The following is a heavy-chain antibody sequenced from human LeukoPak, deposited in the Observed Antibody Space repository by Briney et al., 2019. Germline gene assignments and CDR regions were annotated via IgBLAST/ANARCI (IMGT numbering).Heavy chain of an antibody. CDR3: AREKSRGYSYGLDY. CDR2: ISHDGSNK. CDR1: GFTFSSYA. Sequence: GGSLRLSCEASGFTFSSYAMHWVRQAPGKGLEWVAVISHDGSNKYYADSVKGRFTISRDNSKNTLYLQMNSLRAEDTAVYYCAREKSRGYSYGLDYWGQGTLVTVSS. V-gene: IGHV3-30-3*01. J-gene: IGHJ4*02. D-gene: IGHD5-18*01.